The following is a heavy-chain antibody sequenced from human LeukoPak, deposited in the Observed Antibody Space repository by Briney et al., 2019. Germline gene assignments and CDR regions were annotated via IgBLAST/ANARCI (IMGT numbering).Heavy chain of an antibody. CDR3: AKTNAGSSEGY. V-gene: IGHV3-23*01. D-gene: IGHD1-26*01. Sequence: GGSLRLSCVASGFIFSNYGMSWVRQAPGKGVEWVSGISGSGGSTHYADSVKGRFTISRDNSKNTLYLHMKSLRAEDSAVYYRAKTNAGSSEGYWGQGTLVTVSS. J-gene: IGHJ4*02. CDR1: GFIFSNYG. CDR2: ISGSGGST.